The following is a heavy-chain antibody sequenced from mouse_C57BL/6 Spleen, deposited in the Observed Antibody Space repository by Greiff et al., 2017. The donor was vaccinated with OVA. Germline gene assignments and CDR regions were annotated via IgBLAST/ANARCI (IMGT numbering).Heavy chain of an antibody. V-gene: IGHV5-16*01. J-gene: IGHJ1*03. Sequence: EVNVVESEGGLVQPGSSMKLSCTASGFTFSDYYMAWVRQVPEKGLEWVANINYDGSSTYYLDSLKSRFIISRDNAKNILYLQMSSLKSEDTATYYCAREEGWYFDVWGTGTTVTVSS. CDR2: INYDGSST. CDR1: GFTFSDYY. CDR3: AREEGWYFDV.